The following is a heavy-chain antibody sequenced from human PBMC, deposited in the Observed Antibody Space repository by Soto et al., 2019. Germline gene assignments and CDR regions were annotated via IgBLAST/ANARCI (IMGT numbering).Heavy chain of an antibody. CDR1: GFTFSSYW. CDR2: IKQDGSEK. J-gene: IGHJ1*01. D-gene: IGHD3-3*01. Sequence: GGSLRLSCAASGFTFSSYWMSWVRQAPGKGLEWVANIKQDGSEKYYVDSVKGRFTISRDNAKNSLYLQMNSLRAEDTAVYYCARELDKYYDFWSGRPSLYFQHWGQGTLVTVSS. V-gene: IGHV3-7*01. CDR3: ARELDKYYDFWSGRPSLYFQH.